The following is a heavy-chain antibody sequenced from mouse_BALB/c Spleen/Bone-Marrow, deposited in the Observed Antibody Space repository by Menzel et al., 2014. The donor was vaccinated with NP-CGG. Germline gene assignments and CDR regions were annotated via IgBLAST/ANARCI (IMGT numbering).Heavy chain of an antibody. D-gene: IGHD2-14*01. J-gene: IGHJ3*01. CDR2: ISDGGTYT. CDR1: GFTFSDYY. Sequence: EVQLVESGGGLVKPGGSLKLSCAASGFTFSDYYIYWVRQTPEKGLEWVATISDGGTYTYYPDTVKGRFTISRDNAKNNLYLQMNGLKSEDTAMYYCVRDGDYRYACFTYWGQGTLVTVSA. CDR3: VRDGDYRYACFTY. V-gene: IGHV5-4*02.